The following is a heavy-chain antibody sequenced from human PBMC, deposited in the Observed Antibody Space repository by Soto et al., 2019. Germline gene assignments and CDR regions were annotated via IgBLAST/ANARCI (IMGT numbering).Heavy chain of an antibody. CDR3: ARDVGMIDYGDYVSDY. D-gene: IGHD4-17*01. CDR1: GGSFSGYY. J-gene: IGHJ4*02. Sequence: SETLSLTCAVYGGSFSGYYWSWIRQPPGKGLEWIGEINHSGSTNYNPSLKSRVTISVDTSKNQFSLKLSSVTAADTAVYYCARDVGMIDYGDYVSDYWGQGTRGTVSS. V-gene: IGHV4-34*01. CDR2: INHSGST.